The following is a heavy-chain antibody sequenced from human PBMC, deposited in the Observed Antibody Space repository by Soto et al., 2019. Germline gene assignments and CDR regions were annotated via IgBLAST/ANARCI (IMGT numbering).Heavy chain of an antibody. J-gene: IGHJ6*02. V-gene: IGHV1-18*01. Sequence: ASVKVSCKASGYTFTSYGISWVRQAPGQGLEWMGWISAYNGNTNYAQKLQGRVTMTTDTSTSTAYMELRSLRSDDTAVYYCARAIYYDFWSAPTGYYYYGMDVWGQGTKVTVS. CDR1: GYTFTSYG. CDR2: ISAYNGNT. CDR3: ARAIYYDFWSAPTGYYYYGMDV. D-gene: IGHD3-3*01.